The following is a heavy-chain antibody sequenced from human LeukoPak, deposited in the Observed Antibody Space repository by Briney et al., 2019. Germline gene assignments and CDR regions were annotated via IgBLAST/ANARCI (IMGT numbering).Heavy chain of an antibody. J-gene: IGHJ4*02. D-gene: IGHD6-13*01. Sequence: GGSLRLSCAASGFTFSSYWMSWVRQAPGKGLEWVANIKQDGSEKYYVDSVMGRFTISRGNAKNSLYLQMNSLRAEDTAVYYCARLSSSSWSPFDYWGQGTLVTVSS. V-gene: IGHV3-7*01. CDR2: IKQDGSEK. CDR3: ARLSSSSWSPFDY. CDR1: GFTFSSYW.